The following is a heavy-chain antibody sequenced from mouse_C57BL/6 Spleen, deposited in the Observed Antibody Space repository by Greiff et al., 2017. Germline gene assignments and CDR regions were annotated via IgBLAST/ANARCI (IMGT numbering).Heavy chain of an antibody. V-gene: IGHV5-6*01. CDR2: ISSGGSYT. Sequence: EVMLVESGGDLVKPGGSLKLSCAASGFTFSSYGMSWVRQTPDKRLAWVATISSGGSYTYYPDSVKGRFTISRDNAKNTLYLQMSSLKSEDTAMYYCARHGDSKGTWYFDYWGQGTTLTVSS. D-gene: IGHD2-5*01. J-gene: IGHJ2*01. CDR3: ARHGDSKGTWYFDY. CDR1: GFTFSSYG.